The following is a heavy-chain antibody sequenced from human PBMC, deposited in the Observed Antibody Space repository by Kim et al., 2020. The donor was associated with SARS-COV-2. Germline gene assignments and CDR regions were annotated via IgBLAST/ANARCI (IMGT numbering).Heavy chain of an antibody. CDR3: ARGGASWYFDY. V-gene: IGHV1-2*02. D-gene: IGHD3-16*01. CDR2: T. Sequence: TNYAPKFQGRLTRTRDTSISTAYMELSRLRSDDAAVYYCARGGASWYFDYWGQGTLVTVSS. J-gene: IGHJ4*02.